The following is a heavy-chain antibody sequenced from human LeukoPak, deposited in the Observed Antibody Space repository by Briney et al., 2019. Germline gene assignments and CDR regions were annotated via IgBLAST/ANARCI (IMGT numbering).Heavy chain of an antibody. J-gene: IGHJ4*02. V-gene: IGHV3-30*02. CDR2: IRSDGSNK. D-gene: IGHD2-15*01. CDR1: GFTFRSYS. Sequence: GGSLRLSCAASGFTFRSYSMNWARQAPGKGLEWVTFIRSDGSNKYYADSVKGRFTISRDNSKNTLYLQMNSLRAEDTAVYYCGGLAVFDYWGQGTLVTVSS. CDR3: GGLAVFDY.